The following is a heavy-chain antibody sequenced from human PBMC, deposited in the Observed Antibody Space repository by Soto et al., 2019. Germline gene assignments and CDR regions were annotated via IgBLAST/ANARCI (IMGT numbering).Heavy chain of an antibody. V-gene: IGHV3-30*01. CDR1: GFTFSRYA. J-gene: IGHJ4*01. CDR3: ARPPYEEYCTDGVCHRFDA. Sequence: QEQLVESGGGVVQPGGSLRLSCAASGFTFSRYAMHWVRQAPGKGLEWVAFISYDGSDKYYADSVKGRFTSSRDDSKNTLYLQMTSLRAEDTAVYYCARPPYEEYCTDGVCHRFDAWGPGALVIVSS. CDR2: ISYDGSDK. D-gene: IGHD2-8*01.